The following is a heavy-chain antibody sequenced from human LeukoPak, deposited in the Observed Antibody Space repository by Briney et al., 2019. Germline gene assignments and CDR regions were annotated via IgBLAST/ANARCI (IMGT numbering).Heavy chain of an antibody. CDR2: ITPAGTT. V-gene: IGHV3-69-1*01. J-gene: IGHJ4*02. Sequence: GGSLRLSCAASGFTLSDYYMTWIRQAPGKGLEWVSYITPAGTTYYADSVKGRFTISRDNSRNSVSLQMNSLRTEDTALYHCAKELNCPSDCLFFDYWGQGTLVTVSS. CDR1: GFTLSDYY. D-gene: IGHD2-21*02. CDR3: AKELNCPSDCLFFDY.